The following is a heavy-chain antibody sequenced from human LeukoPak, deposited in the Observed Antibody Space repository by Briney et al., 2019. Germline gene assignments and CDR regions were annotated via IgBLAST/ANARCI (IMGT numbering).Heavy chain of an antibody. CDR3: ARGSGGTIPGSYYGMDV. D-gene: IGHD1-14*01. V-gene: IGHV4-59*07. Sequence: PSDTLPPSCTNTGDPISSYYWSWSRQPPGKRLEWIGYIYYSGSTNYNPSLKSRVTISVDTSKNQFSLKLSSVTAADTAVYYCARGSGGTIPGSYYGMDVWGQGTTVTVSS. J-gene: IGHJ6*02. CDR1: GDPISSYY. CDR2: IYYSGST.